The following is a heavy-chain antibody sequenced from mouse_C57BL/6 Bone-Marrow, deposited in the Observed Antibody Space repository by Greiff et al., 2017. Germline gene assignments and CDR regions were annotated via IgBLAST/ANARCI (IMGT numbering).Heavy chain of an antibody. CDR2: ISNGGGST. CDR3: TRHGWLLAFDY. CDR1: GFTFSDYY. D-gene: IGHD2-3*01. V-gene: IGHV5-12*01. J-gene: IGHJ2*01. Sequence: EVQLVESGGGLVQPGGSLKLSCAASGFTFSDYYMYWVRQTPEKRLEWVAYISNGGGSTYYPDSVKGRFTISRDNAKNTLYLQMSRLKSEDTAMYYCTRHGWLLAFDYWGQGTTLAVSS.